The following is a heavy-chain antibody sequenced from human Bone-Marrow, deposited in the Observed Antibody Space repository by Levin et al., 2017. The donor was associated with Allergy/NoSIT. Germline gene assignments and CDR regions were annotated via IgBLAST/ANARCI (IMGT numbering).Heavy chain of an antibody. V-gene: IGHV4-39*01. J-gene: IGHJ6*02. CDR1: GGSISSSSYY. CDR2: IYYSGNT. Sequence: GSLRLSCTVSGGSISSSSYYWGWIRQPPGKGLEWIGSIYYSGNTYYNPSLKSRVTISVDTSKNQFSLKLSSVTAADTAVYYCAKTVLGGMDVWGQGTTVTVSS. D-gene: IGHD3-16*01. CDR3: AKTVLGGMDV.